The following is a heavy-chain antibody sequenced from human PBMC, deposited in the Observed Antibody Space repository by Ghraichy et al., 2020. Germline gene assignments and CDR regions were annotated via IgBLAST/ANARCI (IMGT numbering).Heavy chain of an antibody. J-gene: IGHJ5*02. CDR3: ARGIGSPNWFDP. D-gene: IGHD2-15*01. CDR1: GGSFSGYY. CDR2: INHSGST. Sequence: SETLSLTCAVYGGSFSGYYWSWIRQPPGKGLEWIGEINHSGSTNYNPSLKSRVTISVDTSKNQFSLKLSSVTAADTAVYYCARGIGSPNWFDPWRQGTLVTVSS. V-gene: IGHV4-34*01.